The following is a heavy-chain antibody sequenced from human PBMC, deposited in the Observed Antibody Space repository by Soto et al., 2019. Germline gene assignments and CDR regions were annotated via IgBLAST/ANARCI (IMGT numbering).Heavy chain of an antibody. CDR1: GYSFTRYK. CDR3: ASHSPYYHILTGYYFVY. V-gene: IGHV5-51*01. CDR2: IYPGDSDT. J-gene: IGHJ4*02. Sequence: GEALKISCRGSGYSFTRYKIGWGRQRPGKGLEGMGIIYPGDSDTRYSPSFQGQVTISAGKSTSTAYLQWSSLKTSDTAMDYGASHSPYYHILTGYYFVYWGRGTLVTVSS. D-gene: IGHD3-9*01.